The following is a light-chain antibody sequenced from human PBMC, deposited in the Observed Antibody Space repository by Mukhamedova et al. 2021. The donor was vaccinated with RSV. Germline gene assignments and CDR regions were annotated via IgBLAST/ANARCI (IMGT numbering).Light chain of an antibody. J-gene: IGKJ3*01. CDR3: QQSSNVPFT. CDR2: EAS. Sequence: WYQRRVHGKAPKLLIYEASNLESGVPSRFSGSGSGTVFTLTINSLQPEEFAIYYCQQSSNVPFTFGPGTKLD. V-gene: IGKV1-39*01.